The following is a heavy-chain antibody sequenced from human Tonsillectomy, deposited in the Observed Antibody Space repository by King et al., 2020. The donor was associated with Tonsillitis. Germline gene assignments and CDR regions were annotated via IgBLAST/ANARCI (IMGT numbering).Heavy chain of an antibody. J-gene: IGHJ6*02. CDR2: ISWNSGSI. CDR3: AKDRRYSSGWSTQYGMDV. V-gene: IGHV3-9*01. CDR1: GFTFDDYG. Sequence: DVQLVESGGGLVQPGRSLRLSCAASGFTFDDYGMHWVRQAPGKGLEWVSGISWNSGSIGYADSEKGRFTISRDNAKNSLYLQMNSLRAEDTALYYCAKDRRYSSGWSTQYGMDVWGQGTTVTVSS. D-gene: IGHD6-19*01.